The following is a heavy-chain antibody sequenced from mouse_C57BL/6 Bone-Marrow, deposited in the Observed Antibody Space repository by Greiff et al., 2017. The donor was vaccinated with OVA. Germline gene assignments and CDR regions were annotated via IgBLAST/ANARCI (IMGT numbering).Heavy chain of an antibody. CDR2: INPSTGGT. J-gene: IGHJ2*01. V-gene: IGHV1-42*01. D-gene: IGHD2-3*01. Sequence: EVKLVESGPELVKPGASVKISCKASGYSFTGYYMNWVKQSPEKSLEWIGEINPSTGGTTYNQKFKAKATLTVDKSSSTAYMQLKSLTSEDSAVYYCARLIYDGTPWGQGTTLTVSS. CDR3: ARLIYDGTP. CDR1: GYSFTGYY.